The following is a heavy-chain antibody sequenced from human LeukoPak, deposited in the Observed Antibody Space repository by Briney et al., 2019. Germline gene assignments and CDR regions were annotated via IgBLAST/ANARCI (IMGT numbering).Heavy chain of an antibody. CDR2: IYYSGST. Sequence: SQTLSLTCTVSGGSISSAGYYWSWIRQHPGKGLGWIGYIYYSGSTYYNPSLKSRVTISVDTSKNQFSLKLSSVTAADTAVYYCARILFYAPYYFDYWGQGTLVTVSS. J-gene: IGHJ4*02. CDR1: GGSISSAGYY. CDR3: ARILFYAPYYFDY. D-gene: IGHD3-16*01. V-gene: IGHV4-31*03.